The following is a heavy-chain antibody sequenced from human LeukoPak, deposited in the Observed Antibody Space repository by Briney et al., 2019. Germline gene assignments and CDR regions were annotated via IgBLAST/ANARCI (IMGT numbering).Heavy chain of an antibody. CDR2: IKLDGSEN. CDR3: ARDAEGRRYSPQDY. CDR1: GFTFSSYW. D-gene: IGHD5-18*01. Sequence: PGGSLRLSCAASGFTFSSYWMSWVRQAPGKGLQWVANIKLDGSENYYVDSVRGRFTISRDSAKNSVFLQMTSLRVDDTAVYYCARDAEGRRYSPQDYWGQGTLVTVSS. V-gene: IGHV3-7*01. J-gene: IGHJ4*02.